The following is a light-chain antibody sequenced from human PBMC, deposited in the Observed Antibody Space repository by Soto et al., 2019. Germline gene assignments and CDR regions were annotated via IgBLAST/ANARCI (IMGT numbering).Light chain of an antibody. V-gene: IGLV1-44*01. CDR1: SSNIGSNT. J-gene: IGLJ3*02. CDR3: AAWDDSLNGPNWV. Sequence: QSVLTQPPSASGTPGQRVTISCSGSSSNIGSNTVNWYQQLPGTAPKLLIYSNNQRPSGVPDRFSGSKSGTSASLAISGLQSEDEADYYRAAWDDSLNGPNWVFGGGTKVTVL. CDR2: SNN.